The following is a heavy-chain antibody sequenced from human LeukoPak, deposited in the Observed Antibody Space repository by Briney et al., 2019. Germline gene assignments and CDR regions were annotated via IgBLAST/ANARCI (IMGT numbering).Heavy chain of an antibody. CDR1: GYTFTSYD. Sequence: ASVKVSCKASGYTFTSYDINWVRQATGQGLEWMGWMNPNSGNTGYAQKFQGRVTMTRNTSISTAYMELSSLRSEDTAVYYCAREQPGIAAAGNYYYYYYMDVWGKGTTVTISS. CDR3: AREQPGIAAAGNYYYYYYMDV. J-gene: IGHJ6*03. V-gene: IGHV1-8*01. D-gene: IGHD6-13*01. CDR2: MNPNSGNT.